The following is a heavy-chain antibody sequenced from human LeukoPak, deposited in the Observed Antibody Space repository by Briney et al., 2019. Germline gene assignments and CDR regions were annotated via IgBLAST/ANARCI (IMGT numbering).Heavy chain of an antibody. Sequence: PGRSLRLSCVASGFTFTRSAMHWVRQAPGKGLEWVAFIQYDGDNKYYADSVKGRFTISRDDSQNTLYLQMNSLTVEDTAVYYCAKRWDSTWSYFDLWGQGTLVTVSS. CDR2: IQYDGDNK. J-gene: IGHJ4*02. CDR3: AKRWDSTWSYFDL. V-gene: IGHV3-30*02. CDR1: GFTFTRSA. D-gene: IGHD1-26*01.